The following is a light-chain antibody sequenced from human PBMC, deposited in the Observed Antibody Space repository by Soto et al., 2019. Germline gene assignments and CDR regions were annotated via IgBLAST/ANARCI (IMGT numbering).Light chain of an antibody. Sequence: AIQMTQSPSSLSASVGDRVTITCRASQGIKNHLGRYQQKPGKAPKLLIYAASSLQSGLPSRFSGSGSGTDFTLTISSLQLDEFGTYDCLQDYNYPLTFGQGTKVEIK. J-gene: IGKJ1*01. CDR2: AAS. CDR3: LQDYNYPLT. V-gene: IGKV1-6*01. CDR1: QGIKNH.